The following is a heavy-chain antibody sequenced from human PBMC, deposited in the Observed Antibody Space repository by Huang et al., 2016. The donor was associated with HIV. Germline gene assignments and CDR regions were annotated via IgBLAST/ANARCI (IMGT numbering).Heavy chain of an antibody. CDR1: GGCFRGSS. V-gene: IGHV4-34*02. CDR3: ARGLNYYASDNLGVYYFDS. CDR2: LNHTGMI. Sequence: QVQLKQWGAGLLKPSETLSLTCAVYGGCFRGSSWTWIRQFPEKGLEWIGDLNHTGMISYHPSLGEGVTISTEASKNHFSVHLLSVTAADTALYYCARGLNYYASDNLGVYYFDSWGLGTLVTVSP. J-gene: IGHJ4*02. D-gene: IGHD3-10*01.